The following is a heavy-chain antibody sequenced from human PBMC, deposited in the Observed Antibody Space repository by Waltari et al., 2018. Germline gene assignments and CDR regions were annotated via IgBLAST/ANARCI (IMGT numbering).Heavy chain of an antibody. D-gene: IGHD2-2*01. J-gene: IGHJ6*03. CDR2: INHSGST. Sequence: QVQLQQWGAGLLKPSETLSLTCAVYGGSFSGYYWSWIRQPPGTGLEWIGEINHSGSTNYNPSLKSRVTISVDTSKNQFSLKLSSVTAADTAVYYCARGWRYCSSTSCYASYYYYMDVWGKGTTVTVSS. CDR1: GGSFSGYY. CDR3: ARGWRYCSSTSCYASYYYYMDV. V-gene: IGHV4-34*01.